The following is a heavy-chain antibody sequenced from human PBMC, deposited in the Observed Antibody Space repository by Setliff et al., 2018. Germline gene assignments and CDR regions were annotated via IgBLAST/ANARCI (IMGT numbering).Heavy chain of an antibody. Sequence: GASVKVSCKASGYTFTGYYMHWVRQAPGQGLEWLGRINPTSGGTNYAQKFQGRVTMTRDTAISTAYMELSRLRSDDTAVYYCAKAARYQLLMSPHWLDPWGQGTLVTVSS. J-gene: IGHJ5*02. V-gene: IGHV1-2*06. CDR3: AKAARYQLLMSPHWLDP. CDR2: INPTSGGT. D-gene: IGHD2-2*01. CDR1: GYTFTGYY.